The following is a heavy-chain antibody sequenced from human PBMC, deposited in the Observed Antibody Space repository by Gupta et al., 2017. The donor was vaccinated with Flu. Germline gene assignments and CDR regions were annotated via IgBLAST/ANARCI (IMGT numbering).Heavy chain of an antibody. Sequence: QIQLEESGGGVVQPGRSLRLSCAASGFTFSTFAMHWVRQAPGKGLEWVAVMSYDGRHHWDADSVKGRFTVSRDNAKNTLYLQMDSLRPEDTAVYYCSRGDVQVWQPQIDYWGQGTLVTVSS. CDR2: MSYDGRHH. V-gene: IGHV3-30*04. D-gene: IGHD6-6*01. CDR1: GFTFSTFA. J-gene: IGHJ4*02. CDR3: SRGDVQVWQPQIDY.